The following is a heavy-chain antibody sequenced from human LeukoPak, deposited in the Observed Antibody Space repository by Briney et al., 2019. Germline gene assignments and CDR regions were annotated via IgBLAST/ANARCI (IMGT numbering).Heavy chain of an antibody. V-gene: IGHV4-34*01. CDR1: GGFFRGYY. D-gene: IGHD3-22*01. CDR2: INHSGST. J-gene: IGHJ4*02. CDR3: PRDNQYNSDSSDYGGTNFDY. Sequence: SETASLTFAFYGGFFRGYYWSWIRQPPGKGLEWMGEINHSGSTNYNPSLKSRGTISGDPSKNRFTLNLSSATAADTAMYYCPRDNQYNSDSSDYGGTNFDYWGQGTLVTVSS.